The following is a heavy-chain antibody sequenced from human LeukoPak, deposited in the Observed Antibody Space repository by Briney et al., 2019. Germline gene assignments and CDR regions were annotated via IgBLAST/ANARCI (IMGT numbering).Heavy chain of an antibody. J-gene: IGHJ4*02. Sequence: TASETLSLTCAVSGYSISTSYYWDWIRQPPGTGLEWIGSLYHRGKTYYSPSLKSRVTISVDTSKNQFSVKLSSVTAADTAVYYCAIRTRLSPFPEAEPPPFDYWGQGTLVTVSS. CDR1: GYSISTSYY. D-gene: IGHD1-14*01. CDR2: LYHRGKT. CDR3: AIRTRLSPFPEAEPPPFDY. V-gene: IGHV4-38-2*01.